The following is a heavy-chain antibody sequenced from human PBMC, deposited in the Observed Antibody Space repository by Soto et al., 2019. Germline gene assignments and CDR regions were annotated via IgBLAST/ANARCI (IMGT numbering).Heavy chain of an antibody. CDR2: IIPIFGTA. V-gene: IGHV1-69*13. Sequence: SVKVSCKASGGTFSSYAISWVRQAPGQGLEWMGGIIPIFGTANYAQKFQGRVTITADESTSTAYMELSSLRSEDTAVYYCAREGYSSSPHSPYYYYYGMDVWGQGTTVTVSS. J-gene: IGHJ6*02. CDR3: AREGYSSSPHSPYYYYYGMDV. D-gene: IGHD6-6*01. CDR1: GGTFSSYA.